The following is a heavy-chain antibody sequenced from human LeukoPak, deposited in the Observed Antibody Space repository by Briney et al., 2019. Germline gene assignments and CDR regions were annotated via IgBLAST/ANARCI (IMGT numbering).Heavy chain of an antibody. Sequence: SQTLSLTCAISGDSVSSNSVTWNWIRQSPSRGLEWLGRTYYRSTWYNDYAVSVRGRITVNPDTSKNQFSLHLNSVTPEDTAVYYCARDGCSSTSCPGGFDYWGQGTLVTVSS. J-gene: IGHJ4*02. V-gene: IGHV6-1*01. CDR3: ARDGCSSTSCPGGFDY. CDR2: TYYRSTWYN. CDR1: GDSVSSNSVT. D-gene: IGHD2-2*01.